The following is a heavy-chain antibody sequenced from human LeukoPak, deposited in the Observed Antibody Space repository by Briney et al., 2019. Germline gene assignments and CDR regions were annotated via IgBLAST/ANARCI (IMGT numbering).Heavy chain of an antibody. D-gene: IGHD3-3*01. CDR3: AKSGGYYDFWSGYYLDWYFDL. CDR1: GFTFSSYA. Sequence: GGSLRLSCAASGFTFSSYAMHWVRQAPGKGLEWVAIISYDRSNNYYADSVRGRFTISRDNSKNTLYLQMNSLRADDTAVYYCAKSGGYYDFWSGYYLDWYFDLWGRGTLVTVSS. CDR2: ISYDRSNN. V-gene: IGHV3-30*04. J-gene: IGHJ2*01.